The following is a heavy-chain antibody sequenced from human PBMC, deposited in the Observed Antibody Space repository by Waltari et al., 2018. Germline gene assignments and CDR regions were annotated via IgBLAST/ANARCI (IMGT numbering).Heavy chain of an antibody. CDR1: GDSISNNNYY. V-gene: IGHV4-39*07. CDR2: IHYIGDT. J-gene: IGHJ3*02. Sequence: QLQLQESGPGLVEPSEPLSLTCTAAGDSISNNNYYWGWIRQPRGTGLQWIGSIHYIGDTYYSSSLKSRVIISVDTSNNQFSLRLTSVTAADTAIYFCARNQRGWFDAFDIWGQGTAVTVSS. CDR3: ARNQRGWFDAFDI. D-gene: IGHD6-19*01.